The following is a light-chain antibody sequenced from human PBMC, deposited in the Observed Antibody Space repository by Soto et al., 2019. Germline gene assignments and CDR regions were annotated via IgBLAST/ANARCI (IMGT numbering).Light chain of an antibody. Sequence: EIVMTQSPDTLSVSPGERATLSCRASQSVGIKLAWYQLKPGQGPRLLIFRASTRATGIPARFSATGSGTDFTLTISRLQSEDCAVYYCQTYSNWPPWTFGPGTKVDIK. J-gene: IGKJ1*01. CDR1: QSVGIK. V-gene: IGKV3-15*01. CDR3: QTYSNWPPWT. CDR2: RAS.